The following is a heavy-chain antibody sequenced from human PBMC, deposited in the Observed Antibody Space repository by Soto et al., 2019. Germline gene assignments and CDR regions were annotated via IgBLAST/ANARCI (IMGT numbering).Heavy chain of an antibody. CDR1: GFSLSTNGVG. V-gene: IGHV2-5*02. D-gene: IGHD2-15*01. CDR2: IYWDNDK. CDR3: AHRLCDRTCYWDVGYFYY. J-gene: IGHJ4*02. Sequence: QITLNESGPTLVKPTQTLTLTCTFSGFSLSTNGVGVGWIRQPPGKALECLALIYWDNDKRYSPSLKSRLTITKDTSKNQVVRTMTNMAPADTATYYCAHRLCDRTCYWDVGYFYYWGQGTLVTVSS.